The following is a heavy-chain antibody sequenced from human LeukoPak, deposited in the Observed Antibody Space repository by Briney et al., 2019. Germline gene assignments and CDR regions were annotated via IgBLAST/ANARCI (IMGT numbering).Heavy chain of an antibody. Sequence: SETLSLTCAVYGGSFSGYYWSWIRQPPGKGLEWIGEINHSGSTNYNPSLKSRVTISVDTSKNQFSLKLSSVTAADTAVYYCASRIAARRSHVWGKGSTVTVSS. J-gene: IGHJ6*01. CDR1: GGSFSGYY. CDR2: INHSGST. V-gene: IGHV4-34*01. CDR3: ASRIAARRSHV. D-gene: IGHD6-6*01.